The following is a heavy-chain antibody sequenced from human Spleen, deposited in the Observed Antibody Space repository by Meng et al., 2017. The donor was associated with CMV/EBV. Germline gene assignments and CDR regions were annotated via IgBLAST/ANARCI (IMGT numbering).Heavy chain of an antibody. D-gene: IGHD2-2*01. CDR1: GYTFTSYG. CDR2: ISPYDGDT. Sequence: ASVKVSCKASGYTFTSYGISWVRQAPGQGLEWMGWISPYDGDTNYARKLQGRVTLTTDTSTTTAYMGLRSLRSDDTAVYYCARDLEYCGSTSCFEDCFDPWGQGTLVTVSS. CDR3: ARDLEYCGSTSCFEDCFDP. V-gene: IGHV1-18*01. J-gene: IGHJ5*02.